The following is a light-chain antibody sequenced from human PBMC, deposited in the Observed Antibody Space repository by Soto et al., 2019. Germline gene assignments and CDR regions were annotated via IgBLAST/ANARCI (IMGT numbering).Light chain of an antibody. CDR3: QQYGRSPLMYT. V-gene: IGKV3-20*01. Sequence: EIVLTQSPGTLSLSPGERATLSCRASQSITSNFLAWYQQKPGQAPRLLIYGASTRAAGVPDRFSGSGSGPDFTHTITRLEPEDFALYYCQQYGRSPLMYTFGQGPKLGVK. CDR2: GAS. CDR1: QSITSNF. J-gene: IGKJ2*01.